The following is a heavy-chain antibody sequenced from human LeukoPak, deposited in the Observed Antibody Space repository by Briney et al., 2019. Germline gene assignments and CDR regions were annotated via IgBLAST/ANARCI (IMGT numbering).Heavy chain of an antibody. CDR3: ARSRPYSSGYGWFDP. V-gene: IGHV1-46*01. Sequence: ASVKVSCKASGYTFTSYYMHWVRQAPGQGLEWMGIINPSGGSTNYAQKFQGRVTITRNTSISTAYMELSSLRSEDTAVYYCARSRPYSSGYGWFDPWGQGTLVTVSS. CDR1: GYTFTSYY. CDR2: INPSGGST. D-gene: IGHD3-22*01. J-gene: IGHJ5*02.